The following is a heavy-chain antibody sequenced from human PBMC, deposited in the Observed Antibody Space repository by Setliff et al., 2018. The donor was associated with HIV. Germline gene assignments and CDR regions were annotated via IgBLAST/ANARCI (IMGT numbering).Heavy chain of an antibody. J-gene: IGHJ5*01. Sequence: PSETLSLTCAVYGASFSDYQWNWIRQSPGKGLEWIGEINHSGSTTYNPSLKSRVNMFIDTSKKQFSLKMASVTAADTAVYYCVRQHGDYAFGSWGQGTLVTVS. V-gene: IGHV4-34*01. D-gene: IGHD4-17*01. CDR1: GASFSDYQ. CDR2: INHSGST. CDR3: VRQHGDYAFGS.